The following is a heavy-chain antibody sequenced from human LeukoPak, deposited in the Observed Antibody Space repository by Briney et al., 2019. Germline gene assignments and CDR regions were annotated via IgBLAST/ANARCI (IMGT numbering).Heavy chain of an antibody. J-gene: IGHJ5*02. CDR2: IIPIFGTA. Sequence: SVKVSCTASGGTFSSYAISWVRQAPGQGLEWMGGIIPIFGTANYAQKFQGRVTITTDESTSTAYMELSSLRSEDTAVYYCARGPADCSGGSCYPESNWFDPWGQGTLVTVSS. V-gene: IGHV1-69*05. CDR1: GGTFSSYA. CDR3: ARGPADCSGGSCYPESNWFDP. D-gene: IGHD2-15*01.